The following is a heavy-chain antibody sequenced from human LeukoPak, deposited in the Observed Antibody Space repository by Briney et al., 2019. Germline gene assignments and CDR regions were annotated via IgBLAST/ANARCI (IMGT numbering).Heavy chain of an antibody. J-gene: IGHJ4*02. Sequence: PSATLSLTCAVYGGSFSGYYWSWIRPPPGKGLEWIGEINHSGSTNYNPSLKSRVTISVDTSKNQFSLKLSSVTAADTAVYYCARGRPTTGTADFEFDYWGQGTLVTVSS. V-gene: IGHV4-34*01. D-gene: IGHD1-1*01. CDR3: ARGRPTTGTADFEFDY. CDR1: GGSFSGYY. CDR2: INHSGST.